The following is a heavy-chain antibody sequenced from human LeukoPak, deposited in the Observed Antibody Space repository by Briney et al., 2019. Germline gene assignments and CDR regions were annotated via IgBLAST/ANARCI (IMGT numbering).Heavy chain of an antibody. CDR2: ISSSGGST. CDR3: ATGVTTVTTVSDY. J-gene: IGHJ4*02. D-gene: IGHD4-17*01. V-gene: IGHV3-23*01. Sequence: GGSLRLSCAASGFTFSSHAMSWVRQAPGKGLEWVSAISSSGGSTYYADSVKGRFTISRDNSKNTLYLQMNSLRAEDTAVYYCATGVTTVTTVSDYWGQGTLVTVSS. CDR1: GFTFSSHA.